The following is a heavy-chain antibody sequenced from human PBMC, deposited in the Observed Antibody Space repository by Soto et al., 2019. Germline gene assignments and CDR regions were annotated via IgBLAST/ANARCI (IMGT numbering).Heavy chain of an antibody. D-gene: IGHD1-26*01. CDR2: IYYSGTT. Sequence: QVQLQESGPGLVKPSDTLSLTCAVSGYSISSSNWWGWIRQPPGKGLECIGYIYYSGTTYYNPSPKSRVTMSVDTSKNQFSLKLTSVTAVDTAVYYCARREIQGPIDYWGQGTLVTVSS. CDR1: GYSISSSNW. CDR3: ARREIQGPIDY. J-gene: IGHJ4*02. V-gene: IGHV4-28*01.